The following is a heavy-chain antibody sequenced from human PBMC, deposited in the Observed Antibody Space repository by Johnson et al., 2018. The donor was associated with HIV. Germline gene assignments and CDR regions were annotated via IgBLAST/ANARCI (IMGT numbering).Heavy chain of an antibody. Sequence: QVQLVESGGGVVQPGRSLRLSCAASGFTFSSYAMHWVRQAPGKGLEWVAVISYDGSNKYYADSVKGRFTISRDNSKNTLYLQMNSLRAEDTAVYYCASALCTWGAFDSWGHGTMVTVSS. J-gene: IGHJ3*02. V-gene: IGHV3-30*04. D-gene: IGHD2-8*01. CDR1: GFTFSSYA. CDR3: ASALCTWGAFDS. CDR2: ISYDGSNK.